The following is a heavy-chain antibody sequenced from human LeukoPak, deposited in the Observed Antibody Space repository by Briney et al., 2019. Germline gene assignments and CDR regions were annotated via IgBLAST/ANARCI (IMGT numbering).Heavy chain of an antibody. J-gene: IGHJ6*03. CDR2: IYYSGST. Sequence: SETLSLTCTVSGGSISSSSYYWGWIRQPPGKGLEWIGSIYYSGSTYYNPSLKSRVTISVDTSKNQFSLKLSSVTAADTAVYYCARAYGDYYYYVDVWGKGTTVTVSS. D-gene: IGHD3-10*01. CDR3: ARAYGDYYYYVDV. CDR1: GGSISSSSYY. V-gene: IGHV4-39*01.